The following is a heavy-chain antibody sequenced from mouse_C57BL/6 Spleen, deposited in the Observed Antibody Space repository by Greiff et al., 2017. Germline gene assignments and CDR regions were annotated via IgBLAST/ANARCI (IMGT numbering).Heavy chain of an antibody. Sequence: QVQLQQSGAELVKPGASVKISCKASGYAFSSYWMNWVKQRPGKGLEWIGQIYPGDGDTNYNGKFKGKATLTADKSSSTAYMQLSSLTSEDSAVYFCARDHYGSSYGYFDVWGTGTTVTVSS. CDR2: IYPGDGDT. J-gene: IGHJ1*03. D-gene: IGHD1-1*01. V-gene: IGHV1-80*01. CDR1: GYAFSSYW. CDR3: ARDHYGSSYGYFDV.